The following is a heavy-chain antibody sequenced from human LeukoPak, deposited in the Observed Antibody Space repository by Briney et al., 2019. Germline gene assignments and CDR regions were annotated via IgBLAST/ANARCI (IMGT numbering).Heavy chain of an antibody. J-gene: IGHJ4*02. CDR2: IYTSGST. CDR3: AGDSSGYYYVN. Sequence: SETLSLTCTVSGGSISSYYWSWIRQPPGKGLEWIGYIYTSGSTNYNPSLKSRVTISVGTSKNQFSLKLSSVTAADTAVYYCAGDSSGYYYVNWGQGTLVTVSS. V-gene: IGHV4-4*09. CDR1: GGSISSYY. D-gene: IGHD3-22*01.